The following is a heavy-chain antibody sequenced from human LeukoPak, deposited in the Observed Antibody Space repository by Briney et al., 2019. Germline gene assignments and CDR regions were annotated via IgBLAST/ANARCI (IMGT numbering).Heavy chain of an antibody. V-gene: IGHV4-4*07. Sequence: SETLSLTCTVPGGSISSYYWSWIRQPAGKGLEWIGRIYTSGSTNYNPSLKSRVTMSVDTSKNQFSLKLSSVTAADTAVYYCASDSSGTGNYYFDYWGQGTLVTVSS. CDR1: GGSISSYY. J-gene: IGHJ4*02. D-gene: IGHD6-19*01. CDR3: ASDSSGTGNYYFDY. CDR2: IYTSGST.